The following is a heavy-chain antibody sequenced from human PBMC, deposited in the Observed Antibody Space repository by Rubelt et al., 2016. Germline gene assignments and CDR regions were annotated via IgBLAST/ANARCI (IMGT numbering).Heavy chain of an antibody. D-gene: IGHD6-13*01. V-gene: IGHV1-18*01. J-gene: IGHJ5*02. CDR1: GYTFTSYG. CDR2: ISAYNDTT. Sequence: QVQLVQSGAEVKKPGASVKVSCKASGYTFTSYGISWVRQAPGQGLEWMGWISAYNDTTNYAQKLQGRVTMTTDTSTSTAYMELRSLRSDDTAVYYCASMYSSSWYRGWFDPWGQGTLVTVSS. CDR3: ASMYSSSWYRGWFDP.